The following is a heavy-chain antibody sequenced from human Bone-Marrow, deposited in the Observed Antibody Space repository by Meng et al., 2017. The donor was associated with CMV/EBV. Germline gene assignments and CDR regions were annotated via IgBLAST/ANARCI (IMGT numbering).Heavy chain of an antibody. D-gene: IGHD6-6*01. J-gene: IGHJ4*02. CDR1: GFSVSTSGVG. CDR3: AHITPRPGWIAY. CDR2: IYWDDYK. V-gene: IGHV2-5*02. Sequence: TLQASGPDLLKPTQTLTLDCTFSGFSVSTSGVGVGWIRQPPGKALEWLALIYWDDYKRYSPSLKSRLTITKDTSKNQVVLTMTNMDPVDTATYYCAHITPRPGWIAYWGQGTLVTVSS.